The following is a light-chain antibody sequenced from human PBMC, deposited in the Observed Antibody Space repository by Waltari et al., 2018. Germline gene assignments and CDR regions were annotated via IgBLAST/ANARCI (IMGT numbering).Light chain of an antibody. V-gene: IGKV1-39*01. CDR2: AAS. CDR1: QSITNY. Sequence: DIQMTQSPSSLSASVGDRVTITCRASQSITNYLNWYLQKPTKAPTLLIYAASSLQTGVPSRFSGGGSGTDFTLIISSLQPEDFGTYYCQQSHSAPYTFGQGTKLEIK. J-gene: IGKJ2*01. CDR3: QQSHSAPYT.